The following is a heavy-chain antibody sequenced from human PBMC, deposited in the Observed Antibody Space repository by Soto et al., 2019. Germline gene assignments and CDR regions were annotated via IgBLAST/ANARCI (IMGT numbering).Heavy chain of an antibody. D-gene: IGHD3-22*01. J-gene: IGHJ1*01. CDR3: ATVYYYGSSGRNTRFQR. Sequence: SETLSLTCAVYCGSFSGYYCSLIRQPPGNGLEWIGEINHSGSTNYNPSLKSRVTISVDTSKNQFSLKLSSVAAADTAVYYCATVYYYGSSGRNTRFQRWGRRTLIAVCS. CDR2: INHSGST. V-gene: IGHV4-34*01. CDR1: CGSFSGYY.